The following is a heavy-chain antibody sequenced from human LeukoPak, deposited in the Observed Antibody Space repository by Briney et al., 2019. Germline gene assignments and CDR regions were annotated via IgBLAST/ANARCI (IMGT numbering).Heavy chain of an antibody. CDR1: GDSISSYY. Sequence: PSETLSLTCTVSGDSISSYYWSWIRQPPGKGLEWIGYIYYSGSTNYNPSLKSRVTISVDTSKNQFSLKLSSVAAADTAVYYCASLSSRNMDVWGKGTTVTVSS. V-gene: IGHV4-59*08. CDR3: ASLSSRNMDV. CDR2: IYYSGST. J-gene: IGHJ6*03. D-gene: IGHD6-6*01.